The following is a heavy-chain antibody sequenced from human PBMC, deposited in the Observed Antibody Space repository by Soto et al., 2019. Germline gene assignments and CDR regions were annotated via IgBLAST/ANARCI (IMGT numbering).Heavy chain of an antibody. CDR1: GFTFSSYS. Sequence: EVQLVESGGGLVKPGGSLRLSCAASGFTFSSYSMNWVRQAPGKGLEWVSSISSSSSYIYYADSVKGRFTISRDNATNSLYLQMNSLRAEDTAVYYCAREGGDPSSSSGCDYWGQGTLVTVSS. V-gene: IGHV3-21*01. J-gene: IGHJ4*02. CDR2: ISSSSSYI. D-gene: IGHD6-6*01. CDR3: AREGGDPSSSSGCDY.